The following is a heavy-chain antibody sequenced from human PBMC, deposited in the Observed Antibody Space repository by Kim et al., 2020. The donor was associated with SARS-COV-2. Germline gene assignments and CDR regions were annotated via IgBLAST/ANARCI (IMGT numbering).Heavy chain of an antibody. J-gene: IGHJ4*02. D-gene: IGHD3-10*01. CDR3: ASGAWVGDLPDY. V-gene: IGHV3-21*01. CDR2: ISSSSSYI. CDR1: GFTFSSYS. Sequence: GGSLRLSCAASGFTFSSYSMNWVRQAPGKGLEWVSSISSSSSYIYYADSVKGRFTISRDNAKNSLYLQMNSLRAEDTAVYYCASGAWVGDLPDYWGQGTLVTVSS.